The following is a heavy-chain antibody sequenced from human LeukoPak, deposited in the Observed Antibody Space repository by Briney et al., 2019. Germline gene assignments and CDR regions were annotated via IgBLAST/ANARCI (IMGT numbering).Heavy chain of an antibody. J-gene: IGHJ4*02. CDR3: ARWGGYTAMAFHFDY. Sequence: PSETLSLTCAVYGSSFSGYYWSWIRQPPGKGLEWIGEVNHGGSTSYNPSLKSRVTISVDTSNNQFSLKLSSVTAAGTAVYYCARWGGYTAMAFHFDYWGQGTLVTVSS. CDR2: VNHGGST. CDR1: GSSFSGYY. D-gene: IGHD5-18*01. V-gene: IGHV4-34*01.